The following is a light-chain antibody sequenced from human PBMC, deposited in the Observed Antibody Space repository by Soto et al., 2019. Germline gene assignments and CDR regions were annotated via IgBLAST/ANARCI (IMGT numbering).Light chain of an antibody. V-gene: IGKV3-11*01. Sequence: EIVLTQSPATLSSSPGETATLSCRASQYVGSRLAWYQHKPGQAPRLLIYYMSRWATGIPARFSGSGSGTDFTLTISSLAPDDFAIYYCHQRQSWPWTFGQGTKVEIK. CDR2: YMS. CDR1: QYVGSR. J-gene: IGKJ1*01. CDR3: HQRQSWPWT.